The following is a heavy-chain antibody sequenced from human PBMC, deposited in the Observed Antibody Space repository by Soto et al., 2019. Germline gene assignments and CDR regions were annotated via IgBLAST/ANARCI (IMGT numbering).Heavy chain of an antibody. J-gene: IGHJ4*02. V-gene: IGHV3-23*01. D-gene: IGHD2-2*01. CDR2: IYGSGART. Sequence: GGSLRLSCAASGFTFSNFAMSWVRQAPGRSLEWVSAIYGSGARTHYADSVKGRFTISRDNSRNTLYLQMNSLRAEDTAVYYCAKVRENTTSWDYWGQGTLVTVSS. CDR3: AKVRENTTSWDY. CDR1: GFTFSNFA.